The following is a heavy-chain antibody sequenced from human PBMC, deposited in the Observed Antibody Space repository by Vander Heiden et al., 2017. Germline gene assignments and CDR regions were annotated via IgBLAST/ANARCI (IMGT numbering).Heavy chain of an antibody. CDR2: INAGNGNT. J-gene: IGHJ5*02. V-gene: IGHV1-3*01. Sequence: QVQLVPSGAEVKKPGASVKVSCKASGYPFTSYAMHWVRQAPGQRLEWMGWINAGNGNTKYSQKFQGRVTITRDTSASTAYMELSSLRSEDTAVYYCAREQLRTTVTTVNWFDPWGQGTLVTVSS. CDR1: GYPFTSYA. CDR3: AREQLRTTVTTVNWFDP. D-gene: IGHD4-17*01.